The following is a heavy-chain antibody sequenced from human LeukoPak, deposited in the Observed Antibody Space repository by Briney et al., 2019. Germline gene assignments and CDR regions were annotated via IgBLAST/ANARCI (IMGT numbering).Heavy chain of an antibody. J-gene: IGHJ5*02. V-gene: IGHV1-8*01. CDR3: ARGLYGSGGTRWFDP. CDR1: GYTFTSYD. Sequence: GASVKVSCKASGYTFTSYDINWVRQATGQGLEWMGWMNPNSGNTGYAQKFQGRVTMTRNTSISTAYMELSSLRSEDTAVYYCARGLYGSGGTRWFDPWGQGTLVTVSS. D-gene: IGHD3-10*01. CDR2: MNPNSGNT.